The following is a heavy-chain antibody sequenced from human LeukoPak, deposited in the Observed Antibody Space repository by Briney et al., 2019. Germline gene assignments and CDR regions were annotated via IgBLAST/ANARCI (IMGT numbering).Heavy chain of an antibody. D-gene: IGHD3-9*01. CDR3: AGYDILPGLWD. CDR1: GGSFSGYS. CDR2: INHGGTT. Sequence: KPSETLSLTCAVYGGSFSGYSWSWIRQPPGKGLEWIGEINHGGTTNYNPSLKSRVTISVDTSKNQFSLKLNSVTAADTAVYYCAGYDILPGLWDGDQEALATVSS. V-gene: IGHV4-34*01. J-gene: IGHJ4*02.